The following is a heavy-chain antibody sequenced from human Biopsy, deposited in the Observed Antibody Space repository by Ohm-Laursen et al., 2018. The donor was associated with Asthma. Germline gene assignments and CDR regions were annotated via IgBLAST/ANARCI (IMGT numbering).Heavy chain of an antibody. CDR1: GYSLTDLS. V-gene: IGHV1-24*01. D-gene: IGHD4-17*01. J-gene: IGHJ4*02. Sequence: SAKVSCKISGYSLTDLSMHWVRQAPGQGREWMVGHDHEEGGTVNARRFQGRVTMTEDTSTDTAYMELSSLSSDDTAVYYCASDFPKDYVRYNFQFWGQGTLVTVSS. CDR3: ASDFPKDYVRYNFQF. CDR2: HDHEEGGT.